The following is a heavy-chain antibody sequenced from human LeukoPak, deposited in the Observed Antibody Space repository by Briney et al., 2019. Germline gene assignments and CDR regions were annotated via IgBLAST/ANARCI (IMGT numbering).Heavy chain of an antibody. V-gene: IGHV3-21*01. J-gene: IGHJ4*02. Sequence: GESLKISCAASGFTFSSYSMNWVRQAPGKGLEWVSSISSSSSYIYYADSVKGRFTISRDNAKNSLYLQMNSLRAEDTAVYYCARDSTYYYDSSGYYPRGQGTLVTVSS. CDR3: ARDSTYYYDSSGYYP. D-gene: IGHD3-22*01. CDR2: ISSSSSYI. CDR1: GFTFSSYS.